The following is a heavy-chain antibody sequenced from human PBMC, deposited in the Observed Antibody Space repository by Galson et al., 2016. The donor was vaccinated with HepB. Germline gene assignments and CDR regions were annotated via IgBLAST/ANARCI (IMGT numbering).Heavy chain of an antibody. CDR1: GYTFSTYG. CDR3: ARERERIVGSTSFAFDI. J-gene: IGHJ3*02. CDR2: ISPYNGDT. V-gene: IGHV1-18*01. D-gene: IGHD1-26*01. Sequence: SVKVSCKASGYTFSTYGINWLRQAPGQGLEWMGWISPYNGDTNYVQNLQGRIALTTYTYTTTAHMELRSLRLDDTAVYYCARERERIVGSTSFAFDIWGQGTMVTVSS.